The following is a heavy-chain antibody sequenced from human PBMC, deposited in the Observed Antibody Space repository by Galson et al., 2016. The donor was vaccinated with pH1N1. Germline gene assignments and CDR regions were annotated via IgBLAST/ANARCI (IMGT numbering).Heavy chain of an antibody. Sequence: GGSVTSNTSYWSWIRRPPGKGLEWIAYISYTGSTDYNPSLKSRVTISLDTSKNQFSLNLTSVTAADTAVYYCARAFGAATSDYWDQGTLVTVSS. CDR1: GGSVTSNTSY. CDR3: ARAFGAATSDY. V-gene: IGHV4-61*01. CDR2: ISYTGST. J-gene: IGHJ4*02. D-gene: IGHD2-15*01.